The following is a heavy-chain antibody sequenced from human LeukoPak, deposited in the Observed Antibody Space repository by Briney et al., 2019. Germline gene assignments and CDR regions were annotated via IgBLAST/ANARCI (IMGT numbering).Heavy chain of an antibody. D-gene: IGHD3-10*01. Sequence: SETLSLTCTVSGGAISSYYWSWIRQPPGKGLERIGYIYYSGSTNYNPSLKSRVTISVDTSKNQFSLKLSSVTAADTAVYYCARDITMVRGPRYNWFDPWGQGTLVTVSS. CDR3: ARDITMVRGPRYNWFDP. CDR1: GGAISSYY. V-gene: IGHV4-59*01. CDR2: IYYSGST. J-gene: IGHJ5*02.